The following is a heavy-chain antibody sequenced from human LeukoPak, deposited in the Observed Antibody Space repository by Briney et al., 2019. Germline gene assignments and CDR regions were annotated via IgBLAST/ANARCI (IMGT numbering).Heavy chain of an antibody. D-gene: IGHD6-19*01. V-gene: IGHV3-9*01. CDR1: GFTFSSYS. J-gene: IGHJ4*02. CDR3: AKGSSIAVAGDFDY. Sequence: GGSLRLSCAASGFTFSSYSMNWVRQAPGKGLEWVSGISWNSGSIGYADSVKGRFTISRDNAKNSLYLQMNSLRAEDTALYYCAKGSSIAVAGDFDYWGQGTLVTVSS. CDR2: ISWNSGSI.